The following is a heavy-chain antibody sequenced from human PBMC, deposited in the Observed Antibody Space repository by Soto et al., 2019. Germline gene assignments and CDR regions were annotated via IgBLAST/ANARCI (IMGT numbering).Heavy chain of an antibody. J-gene: IGHJ4*02. CDR1: GFTFSSYA. CDR2: ISGSGGST. V-gene: IGHV3-23*01. CDR3: AKGYCSSTSCSYAY. Sequence: GGSLRLSCAASGFTFSSYAMSWVRQAPGKGLEWVSGISGSGGSTYYADSVKGRFTISRDNSKNTLYLQMNSLRAEDTAVYYCAKGYCSSTSCSYAYWGQGTLVTVSS. D-gene: IGHD2-2*01.